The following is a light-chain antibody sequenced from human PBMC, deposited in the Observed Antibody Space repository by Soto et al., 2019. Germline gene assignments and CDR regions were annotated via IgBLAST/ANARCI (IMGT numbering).Light chain of an antibody. CDR1: QSLLHSNGNNY. V-gene: IGKV2-28*01. Sequence: DIVMTQSPRSLSVTPGEPASISCNSSQSLLHSNGNNYFDWYLQKPGQSPQLLIYLGSNWASGVPDRFSGSGSGTDFTLKISRVEAEDVGVYYCMQLLQTPLTFGGGTKVELK. CDR3: MQLLQTPLT. J-gene: IGKJ4*01. CDR2: LGS.